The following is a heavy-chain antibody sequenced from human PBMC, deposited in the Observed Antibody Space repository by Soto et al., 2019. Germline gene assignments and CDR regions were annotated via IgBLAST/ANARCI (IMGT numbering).Heavy chain of an antibody. CDR2: IKQDGSEK. Sequence: PGGSLRLSCAAAGFPFSSYWMGWVRQAPGKGLEWVANIKQDGSEKYYVDSVKGRLTISRDNAKNSLYLQMNSLRAEDTAVYYCARLSSGWEFDAFDIWGQGTMVTVSS. CDR3: ARLSSGWEFDAFDI. V-gene: IGHV3-7*05. D-gene: IGHD6-19*01. CDR1: GFPFSSYW. J-gene: IGHJ3*02.